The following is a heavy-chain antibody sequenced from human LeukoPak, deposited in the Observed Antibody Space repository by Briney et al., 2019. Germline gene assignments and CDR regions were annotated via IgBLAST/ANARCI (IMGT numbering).Heavy chain of an antibody. V-gene: IGHV1-69*13. CDR3: ARDPIFGVDQLRGY. CDR1: GGTFSSYA. D-gene: IGHD3-3*02. J-gene: IGHJ4*02. Sequence: GASVKVSCKASGGTFSSYAISWVRQAPGQGLEWMGGIIPIFGTANYAQKFQGRVTITADESTSTAYMELSSLRSEDTAVYYCARDPIFGVDQLRGYWGQGTLVTVSS. CDR2: IIPIFGTA.